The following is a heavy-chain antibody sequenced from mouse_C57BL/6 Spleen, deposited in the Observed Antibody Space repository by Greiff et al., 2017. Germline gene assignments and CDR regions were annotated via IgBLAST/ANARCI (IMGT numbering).Heavy chain of an antibody. CDR1: GYTFTDYN. D-gene: IGHD2-2*01. CDR3: ARRLRRDFDY. V-gene: IGHV1-22*01. CDR2: INPNNGGN. Sequence: EVQGVESGPELVKPGASVKMSCKASGYTFTDYNMHWVKQSHGKSLEWIGYINPNNGGNSYNQKFKGKATLTVNKSSSTAYMELRSLTSEDSAVYYCARRLRRDFDYWGQGTTLTVSS. J-gene: IGHJ2*01.